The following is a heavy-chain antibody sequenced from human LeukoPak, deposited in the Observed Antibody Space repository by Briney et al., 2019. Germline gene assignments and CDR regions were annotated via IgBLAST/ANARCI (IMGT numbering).Heavy chain of an antibody. CDR1: GGSFSGYY. D-gene: IGHD6-13*01. J-gene: IGHJ3*02. V-gene: IGHV4-34*01. CDR2: INHSGST. CDR3: ARVHSSSWYAADAFDI. Sequence: SETLSLTCAVYGGSFSGYYWSWIRQPPGKGLEWIGEINHSGSTNYNPSLKSRVTISVDTSKNQFSLKLSSVTAADTAVYYCARVHSSSWYAADAFDIWGQGTMVTVSS.